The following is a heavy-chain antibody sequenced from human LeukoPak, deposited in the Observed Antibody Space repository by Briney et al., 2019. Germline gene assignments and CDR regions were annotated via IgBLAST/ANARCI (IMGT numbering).Heavy chain of an antibody. CDR1: GFTFSSYW. J-gene: IGHJ4*02. CDR3: ARGGTLSGYYGSGSYYLFDY. V-gene: IGHV3-7*01. D-gene: IGHD3-10*01. CDR2: IKQDGSEK. Sequence: GGSLRLSCAASGFTFSSYWMSWVRQAPGKGLEWVANIKQDGSEKYYVDSVKGRFTISRDNAKNSLYLQMNSLRAEDTAVYYCARGGTLSGYYGSGSYYLFDYWGQGTLVTVSS.